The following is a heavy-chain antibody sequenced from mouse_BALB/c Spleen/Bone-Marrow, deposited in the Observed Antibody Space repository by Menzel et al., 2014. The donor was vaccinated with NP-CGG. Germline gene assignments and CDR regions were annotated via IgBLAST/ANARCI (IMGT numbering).Heavy chain of an antibody. V-gene: IGHV14-3*02. Sequence: DVHLVESGAELVKPGASVKLSCTASGFNIKDTYMHWVKQRPEQGLEWIGRIDPANGNTKYDPKFQGKATITADTSSNTAYLQLSSLTSEDTAVYYCARMITAYWGQGTPVTVSA. CDR1: GFNIKDTY. CDR3: ARMITAY. CDR2: IDPANGNT. D-gene: IGHD2-4*01. J-gene: IGHJ3*01.